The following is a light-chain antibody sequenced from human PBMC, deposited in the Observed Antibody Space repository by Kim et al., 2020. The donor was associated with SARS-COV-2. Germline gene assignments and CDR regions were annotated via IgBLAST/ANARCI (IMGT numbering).Light chain of an antibody. J-gene: IGLJ1*01. Sequence: VSPGQTASITCSGDKLGDKYACWYQQKPGQPPVLVIYQDSKRPSGIPERFSGSNSGNTATLTISGTQAMDEADYYCQAWDSSTYVFGTGTKVTVL. CDR3: QAWDSSTYV. CDR1: KLGDKY. CDR2: QDS. V-gene: IGLV3-1*01.